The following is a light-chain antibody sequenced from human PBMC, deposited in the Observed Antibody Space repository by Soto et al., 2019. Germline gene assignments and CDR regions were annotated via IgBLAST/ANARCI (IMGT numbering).Light chain of an antibody. V-gene: IGLV2-14*03. CDR3: SAYTVSPTYV. CDR2: NVY. J-gene: IGLJ1*01. Sequence: QSVLTQPASVSGSPGQSITISCTGTSSDVGAYNFVSWHQQHPGKAPKLMIYNVYDRPSGISYRFSGSKSGNTASLTISGLQGEDEADYYCSAYTVSPTYVFGTGTKVT. CDR1: SSDVGAYNF.